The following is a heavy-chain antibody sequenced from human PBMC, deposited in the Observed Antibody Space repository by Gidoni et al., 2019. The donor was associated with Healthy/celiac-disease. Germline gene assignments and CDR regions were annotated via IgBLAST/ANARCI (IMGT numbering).Heavy chain of an antibody. CDR3: AKDTGDYLRGYFDY. D-gene: IGHD4-17*01. J-gene: IGHJ4*02. Sequence: EVQLVESGGGLVQPGRSLRLSCAASGFTFDDHAMHWVRQAPGKCLEWVSGISWNSGSIGYADSVKGRFTISRDNAKNSLYLQMNSLRAEDTALYYCAKDTGDYLRGYFDYWGQGTLVTVSS. CDR2: ISWNSGSI. CDR1: GFTFDDHA. V-gene: IGHV3-9*01.